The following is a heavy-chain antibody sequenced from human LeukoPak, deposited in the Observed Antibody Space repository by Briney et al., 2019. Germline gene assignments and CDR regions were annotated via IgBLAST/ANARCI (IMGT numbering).Heavy chain of an antibody. CDR1: GFTFSSYA. D-gene: IGHD6-19*01. Sequence: PGGSLRLSCAASGFTFSSYAMHWVRQAPGKGLEWVAVISYDGSNKYYADPVKGRFTISRDNSKNTLYLQMNSLRAEDTAAYYCAREGSIAVAGTFDYWGQGTLVTVSS. CDR2: ISYDGSNK. V-gene: IGHV3-30*04. CDR3: AREGSIAVAGTFDY. J-gene: IGHJ4*02.